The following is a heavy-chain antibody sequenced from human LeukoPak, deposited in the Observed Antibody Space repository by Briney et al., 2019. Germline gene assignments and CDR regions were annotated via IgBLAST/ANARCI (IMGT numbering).Heavy chain of an antibody. V-gene: IGHV1-2*04. J-gene: IGHJ4*02. CDR1: GYTFTGHY. D-gene: IGHD3-22*01. CDR3: AREFSSSWFDY. Sequence: ASVQVSCKASGYTFTGHYMHWVRQAPGQGLEWMGWINCNTGGTNYAQNFQGWVRMTRDTSISTVYMELRRLRSDDTAVYYCAREFSSSWFDYWGQGTLVTVSS. CDR2: INCNTGGT.